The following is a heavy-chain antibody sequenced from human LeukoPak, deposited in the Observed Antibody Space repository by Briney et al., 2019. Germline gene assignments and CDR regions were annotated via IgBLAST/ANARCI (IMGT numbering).Heavy chain of an antibody. V-gene: IGHV3-53*05. CDR3: AKWQWERRYFDY. CDR1: GFTVSSNY. J-gene: IGHJ4*02. Sequence: GGSLRLSCAASGFTVSSNYMSWVRQAPGKGLEWVSVIYSGGSTYYADSVKGRFTISRDNSKNTLYLQMNSLRAEDTAVYYCAKWQWERRYFDYWGQETLVTVSS. CDR2: IYSGGST. D-gene: IGHD1-26*01.